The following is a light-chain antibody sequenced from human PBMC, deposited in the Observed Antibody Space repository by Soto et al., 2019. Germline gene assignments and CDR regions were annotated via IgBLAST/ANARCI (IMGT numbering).Light chain of an antibody. CDR1: QSISGW. CDR3: HQDNSSPLT. V-gene: IGKV1-5*03. CDR2: KAS. Sequence: DIQMTQSPSTVSASVGDRVTIACRASQSISGWLAWYQQKPGKAPKLLIYKASSLKSGVPSRFSGSGSGTEFTLIISSLQPDDFSTDYCHQDNSSPLTFGQGTNV. J-gene: IGKJ1*01.